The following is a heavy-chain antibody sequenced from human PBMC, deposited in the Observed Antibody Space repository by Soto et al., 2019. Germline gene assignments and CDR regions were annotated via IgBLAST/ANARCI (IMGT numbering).Heavy chain of an antibody. CDR2: IYYSGST. CDR1: GGSISSYY. Sequence: PSETLSLTCTVSGGSISSYYWSWIRQPPGKGLEWIGYIYYSGSTNYNPSLKSRVTISVDTSKNQFSLKLSSVTAADTAVYYCARDQVGQLRFDPWGQGTLVTVSS. CDR3: ARDQVGQLRFDP. J-gene: IGHJ5*02. D-gene: IGHD5-18*01. V-gene: IGHV4-59*01.